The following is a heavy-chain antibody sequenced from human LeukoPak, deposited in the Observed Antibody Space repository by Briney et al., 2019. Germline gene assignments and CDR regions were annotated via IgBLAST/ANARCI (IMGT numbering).Heavy chain of an antibody. V-gene: IGHV1-18*01. CDR3: ARRYCTNGVCYMPDEFDY. D-gene: IGHD2-8*01. J-gene: IGHJ4*02. CDR1: GYTFTSYG. Sequence: GASVKVSCKASGYTFTSYGISWVRQAPGQGLEWRGWISAYNGNTNYAQKLQGRITITRNTSISTAYIELSSLRSEDTAVYYCARRYCTNGVCYMPDEFDYWGQGTPVTVSS. CDR2: ISAYNGNT.